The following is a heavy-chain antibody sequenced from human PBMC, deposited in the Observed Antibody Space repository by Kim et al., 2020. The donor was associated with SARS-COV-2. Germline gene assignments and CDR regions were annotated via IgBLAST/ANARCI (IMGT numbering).Heavy chain of an antibody. CDR3: ARVDRADYYGMDV. J-gene: IGHJ6*02. Sequence: GGSLRLSCAASGFTFSSYGMHWVRQAPGKGLEWVAVIWYDGSNKYYADSVKGRFTISRDNSKNTLYLQMNSLRAEDTAVYYCARVDRADYYGMDVWGQGTTVTVSS. V-gene: IGHV3-33*01. CDR1: GFTFSSYG. D-gene: IGHD2-2*03. CDR2: IWYDGSNK.